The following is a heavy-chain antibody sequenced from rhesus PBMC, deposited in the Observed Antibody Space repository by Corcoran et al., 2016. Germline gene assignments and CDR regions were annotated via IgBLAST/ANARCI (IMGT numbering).Heavy chain of an antibody. Sequence: EVQLVQSGAEVKKPGASGKISCQAAGYTFTEYSLQWVRPEPGKGREWMGRVDPEDGEEDYAQKFQDRVTITADMSLDIAYMELSSLRSDDTAVYYWARDQKYYNIWTGHLDYWGLGVLVTVSS. J-gene: IGHJ4*01. V-gene: IGHV1-111*02. CDR1: GYTFTEYS. CDR2: VDPEDGEE. CDR3: ARDQKYYNIWTGHLDY. D-gene: IGHD3-3*01.